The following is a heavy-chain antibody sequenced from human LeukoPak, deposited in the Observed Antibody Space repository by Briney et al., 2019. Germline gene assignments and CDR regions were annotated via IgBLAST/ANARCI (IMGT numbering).Heavy chain of an antibody. J-gene: IGHJ4*02. CDR1: DGSISSGSYY. V-gene: IGHV4-61*02. Sequence: SETLSLTCTVSDGSISSGSYYWSWIRQPARKGLEWIGRIYTSGSYNYNPSLKCRVSISVDTSKNQFSLKLSSVTAADTAVYYCARGPYCSSTSCKGSFDYWGQGTLVTVST. D-gene: IGHD2-2*01. CDR3: ARGPYCSSTSCKGSFDY. CDR2: IYTSGSY.